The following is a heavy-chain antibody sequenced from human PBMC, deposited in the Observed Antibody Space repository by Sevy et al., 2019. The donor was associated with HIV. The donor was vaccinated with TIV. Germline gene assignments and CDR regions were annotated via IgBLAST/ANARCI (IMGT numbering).Heavy chain of an antibody. D-gene: IGHD6-13*01. CDR1: GFTFSSYA. CDR2: ISYDGSNK. Sequence: GGSLRLSCAASGFTFSSYAMHWVRQAPGKGLEWVAVISYDGSNKYYADSVKGRFTISRDNSKNTLYLQMNSLRAEDTAVDYCARETRIAAAGTYYYYGMDVWGQGTTVTVSS. V-gene: IGHV3-30*04. J-gene: IGHJ6*02. CDR3: ARETRIAAAGTYYYYGMDV.